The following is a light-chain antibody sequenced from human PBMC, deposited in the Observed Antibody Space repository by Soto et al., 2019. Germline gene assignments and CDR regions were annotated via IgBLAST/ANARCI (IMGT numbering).Light chain of an antibody. CDR3: SSSGSGNTQV. CDR2: DVS. CDR1: SSDVGGYNY. Sequence: QSVLTQPASVSGSPGQSITTSCTGTSSDVGGYNYVSWYQQHPGKAPKLLIYDVSNRPSGLSNRFSGSKSGNTASLTISGLQAEDEADYFCSSSGSGNTQVFGTGTKVTVL. J-gene: IGLJ1*01. V-gene: IGLV2-14*03.